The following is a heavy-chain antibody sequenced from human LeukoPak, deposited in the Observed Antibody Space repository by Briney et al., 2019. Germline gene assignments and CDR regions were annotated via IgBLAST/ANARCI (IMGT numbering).Heavy chain of an antibody. J-gene: IGHJ4*02. Sequence: GGSLRLSCAASGFTFSDYSMNWVRQAPGKGQAWVSSISSSSSFIYYADSVKGRFTISRDNAKNSLYVELNSLRAEDTAVYYCARTQGVYSYGYSPIDYWGQGTLVTVSS. CDR3: ARTQGVYSYGYSPIDY. CDR1: GFTFSDYS. D-gene: IGHD5-18*01. CDR2: ISSSSSFI. V-gene: IGHV3-21*01.